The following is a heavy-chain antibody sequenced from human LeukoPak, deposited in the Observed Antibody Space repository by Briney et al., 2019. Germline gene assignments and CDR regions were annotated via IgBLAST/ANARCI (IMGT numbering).Heavy chain of an antibody. Sequence: GASLKICCKAAENSSPEYWIGWGRQLPRKGAELMGIISHRGSNIYYNPSLQGHITITADSSVTTAYLQWNSLKATEPAMYYCAIYSISGCYIVGCYTSFFYYGMDVGGQGTTVTVSS. D-gene: IGHD3-9*01. CDR2: ISHRGSNI. J-gene: IGHJ6*02. CDR3: AIYSISGCYIVGCYTSFFYYGMDV. CDR1: ENSSPEYW. V-gene: IGHV5-51*01.